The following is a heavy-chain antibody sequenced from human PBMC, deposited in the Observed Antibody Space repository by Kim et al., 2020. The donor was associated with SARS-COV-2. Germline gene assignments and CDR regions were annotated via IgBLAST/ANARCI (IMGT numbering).Heavy chain of an antibody. J-gene: IGHJ3*02. CDR3: AKVGYVDTAMGTAFDI. CDR1: GFTFSSYA. V-gene: IGHV3-23*01. CDR2: ISGSGGST. D-gene: IGHD5-18*01. Sequence: GGSLRLSCAASGFTFSSYAMSWVRQAPGKGLEWVSAISGSGGSTYYADSVKGRFTISRDNSKNTLYLQMNSLRAEDTAVYYCAKVGYVDTAMGTAFDIWGQGTMVTVSS.